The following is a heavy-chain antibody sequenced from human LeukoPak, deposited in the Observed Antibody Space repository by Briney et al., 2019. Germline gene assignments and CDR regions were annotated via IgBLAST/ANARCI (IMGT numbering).Heavy chain of an antibody. V-gene: IGHV1-8*01. D-gene: IGHD3-10*01. J-gene: IGHJ5*02. CDR1: GYPFSNYD. Sequence: ASVKVSCKASGYPFSNYDINWVRQAPGQGLEWMGWMNPKSGNAGYGQKFQGRVTMTRVTSITTAYMELRSLRSDDTAVYYCTKASLAFGTKYFDPWGQGTLVTVSS. CDR3: TKASLAFGTKYFDP. CDR2: MNPKSGNA.